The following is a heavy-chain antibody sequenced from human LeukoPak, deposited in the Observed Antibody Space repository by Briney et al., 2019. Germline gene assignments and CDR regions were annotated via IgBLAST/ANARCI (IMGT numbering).Heavy chain of an antibody. J-gene: IGHJ5*02. CDR1: GGSVSSGSYS. V-gene: IGHV4-61*01. D-gene: IGHD3-22*01. CDR3: ARQGDSSGYRLNWFDP. CDR2: IYYSGST. Sequence: SETLSLTCTVSGGSVSSGSYSWSWIRQPPGKGLEWIGYIYYSGSTNYNPSLKSRVTISVDTSKNQFSLKLSSVTAADTAVYYCARQGDSSGYRLNWFDPWGQGTLVTVSS.